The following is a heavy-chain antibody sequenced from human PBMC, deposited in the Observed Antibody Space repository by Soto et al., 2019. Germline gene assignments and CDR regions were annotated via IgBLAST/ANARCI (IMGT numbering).Heavy chain of an antibody. V-gene: IGHV1-46*01. D-gene: IGHD5-12*01. CDR2: INPNGGST. J-gene: IGHJ3*02. CDR3: AREQGLRPGGGGTEPLDI. Sequence: QVQLVQSGAEVKKPGASVKISCEASGYSFTSQYVHWVRQAPGQGLEWMGIINPNGGSTTYAQKFRGRVPRTREPSPSTVYRERASLPSGDTAVYYCAREQGLRPGGGGTEPLDIWGQGTMVTVAS. CDR1: GYSFTSQY.